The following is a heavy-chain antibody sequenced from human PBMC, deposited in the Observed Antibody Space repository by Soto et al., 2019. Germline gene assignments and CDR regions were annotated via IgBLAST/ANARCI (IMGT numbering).Heavy chain of an antibody. CDR2: FDPEDGET. J-gene: IGHJ6*02. D-gene: IGHD2-2*01. CDR1: GHTLTELS. Sequence: QVQLVQSGAEVKKPGASVKVSCKVSGHTLTELSMHWVRQAPGKGPEWMGGFDPEDGETIYAQKFQGRVTMTEDTSTDTAYMELRSLRSEDTAVYYCATVPAWMPSYYHRLDVWGQGTTVTVSS. V-gene: IGHV1-24*01. CDR3: ATVPAWMPSYYHRLDV.